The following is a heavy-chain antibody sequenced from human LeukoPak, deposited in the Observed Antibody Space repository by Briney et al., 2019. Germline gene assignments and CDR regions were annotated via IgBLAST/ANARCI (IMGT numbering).Heavy chain of an antibody. V-gene: IGHV4-39*01. Sequence: SETLSLTCNVSGGSISSATYYWGWIRQPPGKGLEWIGSVYYSGSTYYNPSLKSRVTISLDTSENQFSVKLNSVTAADTAIYYCTCGYYSRGDYWGQGTLVTVS. D-gene: IGHD3-22*01. CDR2: VYYSGST. CDR3: TCGYYSRGDY. CDR1: GGSISSATYY. J-gene: IGHJ4*02.